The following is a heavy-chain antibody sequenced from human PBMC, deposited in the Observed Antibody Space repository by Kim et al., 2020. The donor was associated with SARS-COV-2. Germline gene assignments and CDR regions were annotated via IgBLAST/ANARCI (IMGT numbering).Heavy chain of an antibody. Sequence: SETLSLTCTVSGGSISSGGYYWSWIRPHPGKGLERIRYIYYSGSTYYNPSLKSRVTVSVDTTQIHFSLKLSSVTAADPAVYYCARDVFTMLVVVGAFVI. J-gene: IGHJ3*02. D-gene: IGHD3-22*01. CDR3: ARDVFTMLVVVGAFVI. CDR1: GGSISSGGYY. V-gene: IGHV4-31*03. CDR2: IYYSGST.